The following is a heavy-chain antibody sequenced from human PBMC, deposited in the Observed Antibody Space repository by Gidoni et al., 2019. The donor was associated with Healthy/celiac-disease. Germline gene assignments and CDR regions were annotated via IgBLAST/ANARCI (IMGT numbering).Heavy chain of an antibody. D-gene: IGHD2-21*02. CDR3: ARDASVVTATSYYYYYYMDV. J-gene: IGHJ6*03. CDR2: ISSSSSYI. Sequence: EVQLVESGGGLVKPGGSLRLSCAASVFTFSSYSMNWVRQAPGKGLEWVSSISSSSSYIYYADSVKGRFTISRDNAKNSLYLQMNSLRAEDTAVYYCARDASVVTATSYYYYYYMDVWGKGTTVTVSS. V-gene: IGHV3-21*01. CDR1: VFTFSSYS.